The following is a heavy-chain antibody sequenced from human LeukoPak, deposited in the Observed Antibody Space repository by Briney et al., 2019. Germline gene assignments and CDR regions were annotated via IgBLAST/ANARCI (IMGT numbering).Heavy chain of an antibody. CDR3: ARVRVAAAGILDY. CDR1: GGSISSSSYY. J-gene: IGHJ4*02. V-gene: IGHV4-39*07. Sequence: SETLSLTCTVSGGSISSSSYYWGWIRQPPGKGLEWIGSIYYSGSTYYNPSLKSRVTISVDTSKNQFSLKLSSVTAADTAVYYCARVRVAAAGILDYWGQGTLVTVSS. D-gene: IGHD6-13*01. CDR2: IYYSGST.